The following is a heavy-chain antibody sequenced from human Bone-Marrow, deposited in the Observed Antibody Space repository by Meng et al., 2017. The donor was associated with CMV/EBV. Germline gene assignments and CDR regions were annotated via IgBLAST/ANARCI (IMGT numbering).Heavy chain of an antibody. CDR3: VGGEADFDY. V-gene: IGHV3-7*01. CDR1: GFTFSSYW. J-gene: IGHJ4*02. Sequence: GESLKISCAASGFTFSSYWTSWVRQAPGKGLEWVANINHDESEKHYVDSVKGRFTISRHDAKNSMFLQMDSLRAEDTAVYYCVGGEADFDYWGQGTLVTVSS. D-gene: IGHD6-13*01. CDR2: INHDESEK.